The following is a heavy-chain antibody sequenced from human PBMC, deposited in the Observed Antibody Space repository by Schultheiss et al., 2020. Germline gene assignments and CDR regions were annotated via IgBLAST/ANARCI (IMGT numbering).Heavy chain of an antibody. CDR2: IYYSGST. Sequence: SETLSLTCTVSGGSISNTNSYWGWIRQPPGKGLEWIGSIYYSGSTYYNPSLKSRVTISVDTSKNQFSLKLSSMTAADTAVYYCARDSVTGTDYHYYDGMDVWGQGTTVTVSS. CDR3: ARDSVTGTDYHYYDGMDV. D-gene: IGHD6-13*01. CDR1: GGSISNTNSY. V-gene: IGHV4-39*02. J-gene: IGHJ6*02.